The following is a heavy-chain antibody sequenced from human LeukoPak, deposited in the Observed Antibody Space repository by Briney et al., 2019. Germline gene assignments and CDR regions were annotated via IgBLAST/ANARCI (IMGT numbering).Heavy chain of an antibody. CDR1: GCIFSSYW. CDR2: IYQDGSET. Sequence: PGGSLRLSCEASGCIFSSYWMNWVRQAPGKGLEWVANIYQDGSETYYVDSVKGRFTISRDNTKNSLYLQMNSLRAEDTAVYYCARRGSSSSSYWGQGTLVTLSS. J-gene: IGHJ4*02. V-gene: IGHV3-7*01. CDR3: ARRGSSSSSY. D-gene: IGHD6-6*01.